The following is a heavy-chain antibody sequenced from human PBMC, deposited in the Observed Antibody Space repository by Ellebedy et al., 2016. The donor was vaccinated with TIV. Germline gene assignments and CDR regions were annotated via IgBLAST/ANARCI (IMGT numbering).Heavy chain of an antibody. J-gene: IGHJ4*02. CDR3: ASGSGGYYDSSGYYGY. CDR1: GFTFSDYY. Sequence: GESLKISCAASGFTFSDYYMSWIRQAPGKGLEWVSYISSNGSTIYYADSVKGRFTISRDNAKNSLYLQMNSLRAEDTAVYYCASGSGGYYDSSGYYGYWGQGTLVTVSS. CDR2: ISSNGSTI. V-gene: IGHV3-11*01. D-gene: IGHD3-22*01.